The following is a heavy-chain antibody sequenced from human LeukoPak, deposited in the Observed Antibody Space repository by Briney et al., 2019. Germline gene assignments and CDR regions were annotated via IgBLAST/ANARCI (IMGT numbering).Heavy chain of an antibody. Sequence: ETLSLTCTVSGGSISSSSYYWGWTRQAPGKGLEWISYITSSSSTIYYADSVKGRFTISRDNAKNSLFLQMNSLRAEDTAVYYCAGRIDNWGQGTLVTVSS. V-gene: IGHV3-48*01. J-gene: IGHJ4*02. CDR3: AGRIDN. CDR1: GGSISSSS. CDR2: ITSSSSTI.